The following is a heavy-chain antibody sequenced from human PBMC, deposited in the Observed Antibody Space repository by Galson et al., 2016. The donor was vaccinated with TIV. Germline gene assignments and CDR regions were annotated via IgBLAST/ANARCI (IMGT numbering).Heavy chain of an antibody. CDR1: GYTFSKYG. CDR3: ARDRGSITMILVVDYFYGMDV. V-gene: IGHV1-18*04. Sequence: SVKVSCKASGYTFSKYGISWVRQAPGQGLQWVGWIGANGGDTTSDQKLQGRVTMTTATSANTAYMELRSLRSDDTAVYYCARDRGSITMILVVDYFYGMDVWGQGTTVTVSS. D-gene: IGHD3-22*01. CDR2: IGANGGDT. J-gene: IGHJ6*02.